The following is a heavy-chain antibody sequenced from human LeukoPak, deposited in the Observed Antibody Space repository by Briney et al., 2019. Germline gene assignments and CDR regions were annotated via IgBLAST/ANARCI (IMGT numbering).Heavy chain of an antibody. CDR3: ARDRKYYYHMDV. V-gene: IGHV4-39*07. J-gene: IGHJ6*03. D-gene: IGHD1-14*01. Sequence: SETLSLTCTVSGGSISSGTYYWAWIRQPPGKGLEWIGTIYHSGSTYYNPSLKSRVTISVDTSKNQFSLNLTSLTAADTAVYYCARDRKYYYHMDVWGKGTTVTVSS. CDR1: GGSISSGTYY. CDR2: IYHSGST.